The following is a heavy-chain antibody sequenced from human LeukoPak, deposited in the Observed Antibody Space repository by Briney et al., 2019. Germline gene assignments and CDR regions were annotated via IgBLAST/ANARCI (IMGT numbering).Heavy chain of an antibody. J-gene: IGHJ4*01. CDR2: INPNSGGT. CDR3: ARDLGDY. CDR1: GYTFTDYY. D-gene: IGHD3-16*01. Sequence: ASVKVSCKASGYTFTDYYMHWVRQVPGQGLEWMGWINPNSGGTTYAQKFQGRVTMTRDTSISTAYMELNRLKSDDTAMYYCARDLGDYGAPGTLVTVSS. V-gene: IGHV1-2*02.